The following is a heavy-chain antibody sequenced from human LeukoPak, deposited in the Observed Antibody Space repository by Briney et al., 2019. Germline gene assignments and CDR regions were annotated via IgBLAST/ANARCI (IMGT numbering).Heavy chain of an antibody. CDR3: ARYSRRRVDY. CDR2: INHSGST. Sequence: ASETLSLTCAVYGGSFSGYYWSWIRQPPGKGLEWIGEINHSGSTNYNPSLKSRVTISVDTSKNQFSLKLSSVTAADTAVYYCARYSRRRVDYWGQGTLVTVSS. D-gene: IGHD6-13*01. V-gene: IGHV4-34*01. J-gene: IGHJ4*02. CDR1: GGSFSGYY.